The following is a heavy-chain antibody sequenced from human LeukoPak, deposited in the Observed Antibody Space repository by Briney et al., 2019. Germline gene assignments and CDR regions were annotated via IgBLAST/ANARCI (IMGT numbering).Heavy chain of an antibody. J-gene: IGHJ4*02. CDR2: INSSSSYI. CDR1: GFTFSSYS. Sequence: KTGGSLRLSCAASGFTFSSYSMNWVRQAPGKGPEWVSSINSSSSYIYYADSVKGRFTISRDNAKNSLYLQMNSLRAEDTAVYYCAREKEDGYNLWGQGTLVTVSS. V-gene: IGHV3-21*01. D-gene: IGHD5-24*01. CDR3: AREKEDGYNL.